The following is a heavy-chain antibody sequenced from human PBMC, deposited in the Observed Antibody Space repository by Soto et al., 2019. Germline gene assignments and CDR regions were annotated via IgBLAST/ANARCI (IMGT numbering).Heavy chain of an antibody. V-gene: IGHV4-30-4*01. J-gene: IGHJ4*02. CDR1: GGFISTGDYC. Sequence: QVRLQESGPGLVKPSQTLSLTCTVSGGFISTGDYCWSWIRQPPGKGLEWIGFIYYSGGTYYNPSLKSRVTISIDTPKTQFSLKLSSLTAADTAVYYCARAMWTVSPPYFDFWGLGTLVTVSS. D-gene: IGHD2-21*01. CDR3: ARAMWTVSPPYFDF. CDR2: IYYSGGT.